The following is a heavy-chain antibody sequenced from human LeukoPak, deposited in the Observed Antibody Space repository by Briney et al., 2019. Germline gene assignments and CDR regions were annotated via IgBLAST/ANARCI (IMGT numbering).Heavy chain of an antibody. D-gene: IGHD5-12*01. J-gene: IGHJ4*02. V-gene: IGHV3-48*02. CDR3: AISEEAYGGYDVDY. Sequence: GGSLRLSCAASGFTFSSYSMNWVRQAPGKGLEWVSYISSSSSTIYYADSVKGRFTISRDNAKNSLYLQMNSLRDEDTAVYYCAISEEAYGGYDVDYWGQGTLVTVSS. CDR2: ISSSSSTI. CDR1: GFTFSSYS.